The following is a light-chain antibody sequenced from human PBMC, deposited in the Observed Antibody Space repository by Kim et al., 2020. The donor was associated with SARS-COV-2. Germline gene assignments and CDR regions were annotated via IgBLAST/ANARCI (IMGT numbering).Light chain of an antibody. J-gene: IGKJ4*01. V-gene: IGKV1-9*01. CDR1: QGISSY. CDR2: AAS. CDR3: QQLQSYPLST. Sequence: DIQLTQSPSFLSASVGDRVTITCRASQGISSYLAWYQQKPGKAPKLLIYAASTLQSGVPSRFSGRGSGTEFTLTISSLQPEDFASYYCQQLQSYPLSTFGGGTKVDIK.